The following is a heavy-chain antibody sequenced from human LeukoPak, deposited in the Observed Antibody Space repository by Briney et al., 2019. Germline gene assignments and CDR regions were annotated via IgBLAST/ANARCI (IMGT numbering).Heavy chain of an antibody. CDR1: GFTFSSYA. J-gene: IGHJ4*02. CDR2: ISGSGGST. Sequence: GGSLRLSCAASGFTFSSYAMSWVRQAPGKGLEWVSAISGSGGSTYYADSVKGRFTISRDNSKNTLYLQMNSLRAEDTAVYYCAKDEYHTLRSYYFDYWGQGTLVTVSS. D-gene: IGHD2-2*01. V-gene: IGHV3-23*01. CDR3: AKDEYHTLRSYYFDY.